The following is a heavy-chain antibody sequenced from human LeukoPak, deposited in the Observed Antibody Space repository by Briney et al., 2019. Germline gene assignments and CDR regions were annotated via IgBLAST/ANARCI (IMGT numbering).Heavy chain of an antibody. CDR2: ISSSSSYI. J-gene: IGHJ5*02. V-gene: IGHV3-21*01. D-gene: IGHD3-10*01. CDR3: ARDLLLWFGEFGNNWFDP. Sequence: GGSLRLSCAASGFTFSSYSMNWVRQAPGKGLEWVSSISSSSSYIYYADSVKGRFTISRDNAKNSLYLQMNSLRAEDTAVYYCARDLLLWFGEFGNNWFDPWGPGTLVTVSS. CDR1: GFTFSSYS.